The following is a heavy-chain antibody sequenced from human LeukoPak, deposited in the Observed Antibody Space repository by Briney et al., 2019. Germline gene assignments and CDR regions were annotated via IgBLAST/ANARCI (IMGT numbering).Heavy chain of an antibody. Sequence: GGSLRLSCAASGFTFSDYAMSWVRQAPAKGLEWVSGISGSGGRTYYADSVKGRFTISRDNSKNTLHLQMNSLRAEDTAVYYCAKEDSSGWNYYFDYWGQGTLVSVSS. J-gene: IGHJ4*02. D-gene: IGHD6-19*01. V-gene: IGHV3-23*01. CDR3: AKEDSSGWNYYFDY. CDR1: GFTFSDYA. CDR2: ISGSGGRT.